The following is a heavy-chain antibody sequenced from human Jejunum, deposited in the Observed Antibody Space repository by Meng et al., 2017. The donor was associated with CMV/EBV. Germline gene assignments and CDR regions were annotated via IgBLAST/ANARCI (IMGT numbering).Heavy chain of an antibody. CDR2: ISANGGSA. J-gene: IGHJ1*01. CDR1: GFIFSNTV. V-gene: IGHV3-23*01. Sequence: ASGFIFSNTVMPWVRQGPGKGLEWVSTISANGGSANYADSVKGRFTISRDNSKNTLYLQMHSLRADDTAIYYCVTVYHAFWGSLGPWGQGTLVTVSS. D-gene: IGHD3/OR15-3a*01. CDR3: VTVYHAFWGSLGP.